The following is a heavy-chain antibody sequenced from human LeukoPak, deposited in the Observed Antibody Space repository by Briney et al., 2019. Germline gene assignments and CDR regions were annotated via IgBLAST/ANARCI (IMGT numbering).Heavy chain of an antibody. V-gene: IGHV1-2*06. CDR3: ARDYTNRRLDY. Sequence: ASVKVSCKASGFTFTDYHTHWVRQAPGQGLEWMGRINPNSGGTNYAQNFQGSVTMTRDTSISTAYMELSRLRSDDTAVYYCARDYTNRRLDYWGQGTLVTVSS. CDR1: GFTFTDYH. J-gene: IGHJ4*02. CDR2: INPNSGGT.